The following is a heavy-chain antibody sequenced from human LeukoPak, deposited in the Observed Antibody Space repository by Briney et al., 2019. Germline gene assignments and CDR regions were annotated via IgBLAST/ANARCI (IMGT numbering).Heavy chain of an antibody. CDR3: ARDYDSSGSSIDY. CDR2: ISYDGSNK. J-gene: IGHJ4*02. Sequence: PGRSLRLSCEASGFTFNNYAMHWVRQAPGKGLEWVAVISYDGSNKYYADSVKGRFTISRDNSKYTLYLQMNSLRAEDTAVYYCARDYDSSGSSIDYWGQGTLVTVSS. CDR1: GFTFNNYA. V-gene: IGHV3-30-3*01. D-gene: IGHD3-22*01.